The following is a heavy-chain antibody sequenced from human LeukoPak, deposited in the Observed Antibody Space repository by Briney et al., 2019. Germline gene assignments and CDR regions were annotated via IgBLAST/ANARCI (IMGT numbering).Heavy chain of an antibody. CDR1: GGTFSSYA. V-gene: IGHV1-18*01. CDR2: ISAYNGNT. Sequence: ASVKVSCKASGGTFSSYAISWVRQAPGQGLEWMGWISAYNGNTNYAQKLQGRVTMTTDTSTSTAYMELRSLRSDDTAVYYCARDLIVVVPAATGEAVAGPFDYWGQGTLVTVSS. J-gene: IGHJ4*02. D-gene: IGHD2-2*01. CDR3: ARDLIVVVPAATGEAVAGPFDY.